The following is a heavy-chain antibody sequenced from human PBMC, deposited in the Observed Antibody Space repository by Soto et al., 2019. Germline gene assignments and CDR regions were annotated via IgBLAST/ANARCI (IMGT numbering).Heavy chain of an antibody. CDR1: GFTFSGSA. CDR3: TRRDCSSTSCYFYYGMDV. CDR2: IRSKANSYAT. V-gene: IGHV3-73*01. J-gene: IGHJ6*02. D-gene: IGHD2-2*01. Sequence: PGGSLRLSCAASGFTFSGSAMHWVRQASGKGLEWVGRIRSKANSYATAYAASVKGRFTISRDDSKNTAYLQMNSLKTEDTAVYYCTRRDCSSTSCYFYYGMDVWGQGTMVTVSS.